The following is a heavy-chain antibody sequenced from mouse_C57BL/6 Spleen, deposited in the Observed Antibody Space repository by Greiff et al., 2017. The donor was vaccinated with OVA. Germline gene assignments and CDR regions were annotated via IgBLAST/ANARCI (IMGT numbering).Heavy chain of an antibody. V-gene: IGHV1-52*01. CDR2: IDPSDSEP. D-gene: IGHD2-2*01. Sequence: QVHVKQPGAELVRPGSSVKLSCKASGYTFTSYWMHWVKQRPIQGLEWIGNIDPSDSEPPSNQKFKDKATLTVAKSSSTAYMQLSSLTSEDSAVYYCARERIYGYDRFGYGDVWGTGTTGTVSS. CDR3: ARERIYGYDRFGYGDV. J-gene: IGHJ1*03. CDR1: GYTFTSYW.